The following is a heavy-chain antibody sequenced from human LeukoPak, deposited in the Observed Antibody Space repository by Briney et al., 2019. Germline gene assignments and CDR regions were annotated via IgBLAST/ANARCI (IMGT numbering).Heavy chain of an antibody. CDR2: IFSNGDT. CDR3: TRDQMNY. CDR1: EFTVSRNY. Sequence: GGSLRLSCTASEFTVSRNYMLWVRQAPGKGLEWVSLIFSNGDTHYADSVKGRFTISRDTSKNTVSLQVNSLRVEDTAMYYCTRDQMNYWGQGTLVTVSS. V-gene: IGHV3-53*01. D-gene: IGHD5-24*01. J-gene: IGHJ4*02.